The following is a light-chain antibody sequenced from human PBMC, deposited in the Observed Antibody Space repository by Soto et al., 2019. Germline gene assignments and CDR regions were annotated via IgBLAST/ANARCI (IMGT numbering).Light chain of an antibody. V-gene: IGKV3-15*01. Sequence: EIVMTQSPATLSVSPGERATLSCRASQSVSSNLVWYQHKSGQAPRLLIYGASTRATGIPARFSGSGSGTEFTLIISSLQSEDFAVYYCQQYSNGLTFGGGTKVEIK. CDR2: GAS. J-gene: IGKJ4*01. CDR1: QSVSSN. CDR3: QQYSNGLT.